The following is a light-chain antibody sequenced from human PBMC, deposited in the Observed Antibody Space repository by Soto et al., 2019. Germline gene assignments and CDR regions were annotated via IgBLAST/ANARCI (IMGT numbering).Light chain of an antibody. CDR3: SSYTSSSTHV. J-gene: IGLJ1*01. CDR1: SSDVGGDNF. Sequence: QSVLTQPASVSGSPGQSSTISFTGTSSDVGGDNFVSWYQQHPGKVPKLMIFDVNSRPSGVSDRFSGSKSGNTASLTISGLQAEDEGDYYCSSYTSSSTHVFGSGTKLTVL. CDR2: DVN. V-gene: IGLV2-14*03.